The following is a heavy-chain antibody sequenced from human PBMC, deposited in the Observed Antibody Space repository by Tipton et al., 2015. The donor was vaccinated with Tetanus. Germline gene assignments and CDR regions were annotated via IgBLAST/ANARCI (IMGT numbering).Heavy chain of an antibody. J-gene: IGHJ4*02. Sequence: QSGAEVKKPGASVKVSCKASGYTFTSYYMHWVRQAPGQGLEWMGIINPSGGSTSYAQKFQGRVTMTRDTSTSTVYMELSSLRSEDTAVYYCARDLLPPPSFGYFDYWGQGTLVTVSS. D-gene: IGHD2-15*01. CDR1: GYTFTSYY. CDR2: INPSGGST. CDR3: ARDLLPPPSFGYFDY. V-gene: IGHV1-46*01.